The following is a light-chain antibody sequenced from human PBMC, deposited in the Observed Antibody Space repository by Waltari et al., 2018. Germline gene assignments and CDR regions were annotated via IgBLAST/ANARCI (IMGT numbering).Light chain of an antibody. CDR3: MQGTHWPYT. V-gene: IGKV2-30*02. CDR1: HTLVHGAGNTY. CDR2: KVS. J-gene: IGKJ2*01. Sequence: VVLTQSPLSLPVTLGQPASLPFRPSHTLVHGAGNTYLNWFQQRPGQSPRRLIYKVSNRDSGVPDRFSGSASGTDFTLKISRVEVEDVGVYYCMQGTHWPYTFGQGTKLEIK.